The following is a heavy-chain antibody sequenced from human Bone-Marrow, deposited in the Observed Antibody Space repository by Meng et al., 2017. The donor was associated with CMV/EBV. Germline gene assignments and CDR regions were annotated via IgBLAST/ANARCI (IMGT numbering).Heavy chain of an antibody. D-gene: IGHD6-13*01. CDR1: GCALTSGVV. CDR2: IYWDDDN. CDR3: AHRQSAAGQFDY. J-gene: IGHJ4*02. V-gene: IGHV2-5*02. Sequence: TCTFSGCALTSGVVVGWIRQPPGKALEWLELIYWDDDNRYSPSLKSRLTLTKDTSKNQVFLTMTNVDPVDTATYFCAHRQSAAGQFDYWGQGTLVTVSS.